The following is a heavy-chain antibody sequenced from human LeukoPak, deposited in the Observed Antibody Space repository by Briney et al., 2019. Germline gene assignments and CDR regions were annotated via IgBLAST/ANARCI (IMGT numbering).Heavy chain of an antibody. CDR3: ARVRQDWGSSDAFDI. CDR2: IYYSGST. D-gene: IGHD7-27*01. J-gene: IGHJ3*02. V-gene: IGHV4-59*01. CDR1: GGSISSYY. Sequence: SETLSLTCTVSGGSISSYYWSWIRQPPGKGLEWIGYIYYSGSTNYNPSLKSRVTISIDTSKNQFSLKLGSVTAADTAVYYCARVRQDWGSSDAFDIWGQGTMVTVSS.